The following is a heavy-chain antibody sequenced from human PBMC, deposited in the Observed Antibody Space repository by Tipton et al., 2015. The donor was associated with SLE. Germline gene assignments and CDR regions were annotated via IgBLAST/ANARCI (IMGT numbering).Heavy chain of an antibody. CDR1: GGSISSHY. D-gene: IGHD6-13*01. Sequence: TLSLTCTVSGGSISSHYWSWIRQPPGKGLEWIGYIYYSGSTNYNPSLKSRVTISVDTSKNQFSLKLSSVTAADTAVYYCARAGSSTWWLFDYWGQGTLVTVSS. V-gene: IGHV4-59*11. CDR2: IYYSGST. CDR3: ARAGSSTWWLFDY. J-gene: IGHJ4*02.